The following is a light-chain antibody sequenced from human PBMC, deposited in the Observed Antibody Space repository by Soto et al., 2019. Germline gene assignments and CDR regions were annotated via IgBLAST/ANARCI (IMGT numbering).Light chain of an antibody. CDR2: EGS. J-gene: IGLJ1*01. CDR1: SSDVGSYNL. CDR3: CSYAGSSTYV. V-gene: IGLV2-23*01. Sequence: QSVLTQPASVSGSPGQSITISCTGTSSDVGSYNLVSWYQQHPIKAPKLMIYEGSKRPSGVSNRFSGSKSGNTASLTISGLQAEDEADYYCCSYAGSSTYVFGTGTKV.